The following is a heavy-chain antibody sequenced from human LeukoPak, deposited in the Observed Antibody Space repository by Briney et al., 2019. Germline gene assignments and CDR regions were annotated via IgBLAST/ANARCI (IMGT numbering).Heavy chain of an antibody. CDR2: VTSYNGDT. J-gene: IGHJ5*02. D-gene: IGHD3-9*01. CDR3: AKDWHILTGRNCFDP. Sequence: APVRVSCKASGYTFNNYGISWVRQAPGQGLEWMGWVTSYNGDTNYAQKFQGRVTMSADTSTSTAYMELRSLRFDDTAIYYCAKDWHILTGRNCFDPWGQGTLVTVSS. CDR1: GYTFNNYG. V-gene: IGHV1-18*01.